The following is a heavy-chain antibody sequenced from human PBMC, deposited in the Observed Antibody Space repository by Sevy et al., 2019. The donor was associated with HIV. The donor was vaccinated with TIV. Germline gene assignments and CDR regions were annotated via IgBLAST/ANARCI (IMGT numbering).Heavy chain of an antibody. D-gene: IGHD2-8*01. CDR3: AREGCTRPHDY. CDR2: LSFGCGKI. V-gene: IGHV3-23*01. Sequence: GGSLRLSCAASGFAFYDYSMSWIRQAPGKCLRWVATLSFGCGKINYADSVKGRFTISRDNSKNSFYLQMDNLRVEDTALYYCAREGCTRPHDYWGQGTRVTVSS. CDR1: GFAFYDYS. J-gene: IGHJ4*02.